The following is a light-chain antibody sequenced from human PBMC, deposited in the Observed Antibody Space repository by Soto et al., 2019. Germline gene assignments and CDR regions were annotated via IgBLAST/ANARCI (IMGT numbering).Light chain of an antibody. Sequence: EIMMSQSPATLSVSPGERATLSCRASQSVSSNLAWYQQKPGQTPRLLIYGASTRATGIPARFSGSGSGTEFTLTISSLQSEDFAVYYCHQYKNWPSTFGQGTLLEI. CDR3: HQYKNWPST. V-gene: IGKV3-15*01. CDR1: QSVSSN. CDR2: GAS. J-gene: IGKJ5*01.